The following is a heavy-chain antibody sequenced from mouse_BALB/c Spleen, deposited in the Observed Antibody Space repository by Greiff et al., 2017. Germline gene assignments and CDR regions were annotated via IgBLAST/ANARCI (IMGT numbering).Heavy chain of an antibody. J-gene: IGHJ2*01. CDR2: IDPYNGGT. CDR1: GYSFTGYN. D-gene: IGHD1-1*01. CDR3: ASGSSSFDY. Sequence: VQLQQSGPELGKPGASVKISCKASGYSFTGYNMYWVKQSHRKGLEWIGYIDPYNGGTSYNQKSKGKATLTVDKSSSTAYMHLNSLTSEDSAIYYCASGSSSFDYWGQGTTLTVSS. V-gene: IGHV1S135*01.